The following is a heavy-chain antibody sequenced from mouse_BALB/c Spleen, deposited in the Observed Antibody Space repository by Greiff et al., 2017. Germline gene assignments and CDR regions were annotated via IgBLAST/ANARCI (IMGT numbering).Heavy chain of an antibody. CDR2: ISSGGSYT. CDR3: ARDPTQRFAY. J-gene: IGHJ3*01. CDR1: GFTFSSYA. V-gene: IGHV5-9-4*01. D-gene: IGHD2-10*01. Sequence: DVHLVESGGGLVKPGGSLKLSCAASGFTFSSYAMSWVRQSPEKRLEWVAEISSGGSYTYYPDTVTGRFTISRDNAKNTLYLEMSSLRSEDTAMYYCARDPTQRFAYWGQGTLVTVSA.